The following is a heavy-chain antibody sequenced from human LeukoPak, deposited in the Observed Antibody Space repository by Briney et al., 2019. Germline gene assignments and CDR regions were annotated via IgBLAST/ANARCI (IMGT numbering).Heavy chain of an antibody. CDR3: AKERTGGWPFDY. D-gene: IGHD6-19*01. Sequence: PGGSLRLSCAASGFTFSSYAMSCVRQAPGKGLEGVSGISGSRCTTYYADSVKGRLTISRDNSKNTLYLQMNSLRADDTAVYYCAKERTGGWPFDYWGQGTLVTVSS. V-gene: IGHV3-23*01. CDR2: ISGSRCTT. CDR1: GFTFSSYA. J-gene: IGHJ4*02.